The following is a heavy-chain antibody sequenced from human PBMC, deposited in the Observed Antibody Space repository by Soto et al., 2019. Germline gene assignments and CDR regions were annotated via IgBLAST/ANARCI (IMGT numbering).Heavy chain of an antibody. CDR3: TTENLYYYYYYYMDV. V-gene: IGHV3-15*01. J-gene: IGHJ6*03. Sequence: GGSLRLSCVASGFTFSNAWMSWVRQAPGKGLEWVGRIKSKTDGGTTDYAAPVKGRFTISRDDSKNTLYLQMNSLKTEDTAVYYCTTENLYYYYYYYMDVWGKGTTVTVSS. CDR2: IKSKTDGGTT. CDR1: GFTFSNAW.